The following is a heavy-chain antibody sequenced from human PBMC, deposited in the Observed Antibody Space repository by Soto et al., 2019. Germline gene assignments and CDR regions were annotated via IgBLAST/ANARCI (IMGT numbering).Heavy chain of an antibody. CDR3: ARSGCSGGSCYSYYFDY. Sequence: QVQLVQSGAEVKKTGASVKVSCKASGYTFTSYGISWVRQAPGQGLEWMGWISAYNGNTNYAQKLQGRVTMTTDTSXSXPYMELRSLRSDDTAVYYCARSGCSGGSCYSYYFDYWGQGTLVTVSS. CDR2: ISAYNGNT. CDR1: GYTFTSYG. V-gene: IGHV1-18*01. D-gene: IGHD2-15*01. J-gene: IGHJ4*02.